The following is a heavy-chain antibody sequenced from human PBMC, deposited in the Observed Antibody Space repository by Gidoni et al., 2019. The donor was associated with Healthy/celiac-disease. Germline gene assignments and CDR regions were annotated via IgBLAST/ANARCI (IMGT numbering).Heavy chain of an antibody. CDR3: ARGDSRLDYYYYYGMDV. V-gene: IGHV2-70*01. CDR2: IDWDDDK. D-gene: IGHD6-13*01. Sequence: QVPLRESGPSLVKPPQTLTLTCPFPGFPLSTHGMCVSWFRQPPGKALEWLALIDWDDDKYYSTSLKTRITISKDTAKNQVVLTMTNMEPVDTATYYCARGDSRLDYYYYYGMDVWGQGTTVTVSS. CDR1: GFPLSTHGMC. J-gene: IGHJ6*02.